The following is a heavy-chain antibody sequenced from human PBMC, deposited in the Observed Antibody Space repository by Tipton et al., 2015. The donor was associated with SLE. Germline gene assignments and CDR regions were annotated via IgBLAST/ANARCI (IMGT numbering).Heavy chain of an antibody. D-gene: IGHD2-15*01. CDR2: IYYSGST. Sequence: TLSLTCTVSGGSISSSSYYWGWIRQPPGKGLEWIGSIYYSGSTNYNPSLKSRVTISVDTSKNQFSLKLSSVTAADTAVYYCARDPGRYSGGGPGAFDIWGQGTMVTVSS. V-gene: IGHV4-39*07. CDR3: ARDPGRYSGGGPGAFDI. CDR1: GGSISSSSYY. J-gene: IGHJ3*02.